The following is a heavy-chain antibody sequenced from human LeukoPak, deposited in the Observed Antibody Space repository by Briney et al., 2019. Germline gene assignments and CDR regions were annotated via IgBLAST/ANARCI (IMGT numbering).Heavy chain of an antibody. J-gene: IGHJ4*02. CDR1: GFTFSCYA. Sequence: GGSLILSCAASGFTFSCYALHWLRQAPGQGLVYVSAVSSNGGSTYYANSVKGRFNISRDNSENTLYLQMVSLRAEDMAVYYCARVPYDFWSVYPDFWGQGTLDSVSS. CDR3: ARVPYDFWSVYPDF. V-gene: IGHV3-64*01. D-gene: IGHD3-3*01. CDR2: VSSNGGST.